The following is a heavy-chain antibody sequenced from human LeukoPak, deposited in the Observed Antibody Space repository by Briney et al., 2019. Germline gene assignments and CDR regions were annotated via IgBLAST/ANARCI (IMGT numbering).Heavy chain of an antibody. CDR3: ARGRSQEFDP. D-gene: IGHD3-10*01. Sequence: GGSLRLSCAASRFTFRNYAVHWVRQAPGKGLEWLAVISSDGTNKDYADSVKGRFSISRDNSKNTLYLQMNRLRADDTAVYYCARGRSQEFDPWGQGTLVTVSS. CDR2: ISSDGTNK. J-gene: IGHJ5*02. V-gene: IGHV3-30*04. CDR1: RFTFRNYA.